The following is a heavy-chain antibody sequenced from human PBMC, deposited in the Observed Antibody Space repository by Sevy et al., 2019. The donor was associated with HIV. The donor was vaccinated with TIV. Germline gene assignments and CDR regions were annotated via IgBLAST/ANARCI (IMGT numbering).Heavy chain of an antibody. V-gene: IGHV3-15*01. Sequence: GGSLRLSCAASEFIFTNAWMRWVRQAPGKGLEWVGRIKSKTNGGTTDYAAPVEGRFTISRDDSKKTLYLQMNSLKTEDTAVYYCTTDLEYQLERYYFNYWGQGTLVTVSS. J-gene: IGHJ4*02. CDR3: TTDLEYQLERYYFNY. CDR2: IKSKTNGGTT. CDR1: EFIFTNAW. D-gene: IGHD2-2*01.